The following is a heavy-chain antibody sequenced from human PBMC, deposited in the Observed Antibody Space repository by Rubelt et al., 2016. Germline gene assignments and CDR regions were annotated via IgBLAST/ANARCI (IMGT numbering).Heavy chain of an antibody. V-gene: IGHV3-66*01. CDR2: IYSGGST. J-gene: IGHJ5*02. CDR3: AKDPGFIPTPPNWFDP. Sequence: EVQLVESGGGLVQPGGSLRLSCAASGFTVSSNYMSWVRQAPGKGLEWVSVIYSGGSTYYADSVKGRVTISRDNSKKTRDLQRKSLRAEDTAVYYWAKDPGFIPTPPNWFDPWGQGTLVTVSS. CDR1: GFTVSSNY. D-gene: IGHD3-16*02.